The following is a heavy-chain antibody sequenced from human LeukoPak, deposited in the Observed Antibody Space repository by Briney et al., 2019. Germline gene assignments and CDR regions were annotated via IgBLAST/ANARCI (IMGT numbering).Heavy chain of an antibody. V-gene: IGHV1-2*02. J-gene: IGHJ4*02. CDR3: ARTVPPSHDFWSGYYTGYLFDY. D-gene: IGHD3-3*01. Sequence: ASVKVSCKASGYTFTGYYMHWVRQAPGQGLEWMGWINPNSGGTNYAQKFQGRVTMTRDTSISTAYMELSRLRSDDTAVYYCARTVPPSHDFWSGYYTGYLFDYWGQGTLVTVSS. CDR1: GYTFTGYY. CDR2: INPNSGGT.